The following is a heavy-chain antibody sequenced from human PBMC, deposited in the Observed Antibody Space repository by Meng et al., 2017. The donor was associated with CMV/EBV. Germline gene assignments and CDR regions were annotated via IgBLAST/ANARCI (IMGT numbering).Heavy chain of an antibody. CDR2: ISSSSSYI. V-gene: IGHV3-21*01. Sequence: SGFTFSSYSMNWVRQAPGKGLEWVSSISSSSSYIYYADSVKGRFTISRDNAKNSLYPQMNSLRAEDTAVYHCARFPYYYDSSGYLGPWGQGTLVTVSS. D-gene: IGHD3-22*01. J-gene: IGHJ5*02. CDR1: GFTFSSYS. CDR3: ARFPYYYDSSGYLGP.